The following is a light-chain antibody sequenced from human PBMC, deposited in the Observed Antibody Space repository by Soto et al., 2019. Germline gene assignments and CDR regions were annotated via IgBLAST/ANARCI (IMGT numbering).Light chain of an antibody. Sequence: DIQMTQSPSSLSASVGDRVTITFQASQDISSYLNWYQQKPGKAPKLLIYDASNLETGVPSRFSGSGSGTDFTFTISSLQPEDIATYYCQQYSHLITFGQGTRLEIK. J-gene: IGKJ5*01. CDR2: DAS. CDR3: QQYSHLIT. V-gene: IGKV1-33*01. CDR1: QDISSY.